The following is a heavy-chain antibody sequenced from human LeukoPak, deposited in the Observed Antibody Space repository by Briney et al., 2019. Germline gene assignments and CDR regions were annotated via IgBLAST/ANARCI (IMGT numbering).Heavy chain of an antibody. J-gene: IGHJ5*02. CDR2: INAGNGNT. CDR1: GYTFTSYA. D-gene: IGHD6-13*01. V-gene: IGHV1-3*01. Sequence: ASVKVSCKASGYTFTSYAMHWVRQAPGQRLEWMGWINAGNGNTKYSQEFQGRVTITRDTSASTAYMELSSLRSEDTAVYYCARVSGPYSSSWYFGRFDPWGQGTLVTVSS. CDR3: ARVSGPYSSSWYFGRFDP.